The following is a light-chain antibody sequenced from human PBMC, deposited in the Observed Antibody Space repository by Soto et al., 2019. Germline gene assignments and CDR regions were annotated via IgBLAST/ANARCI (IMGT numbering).Light chain of an antibody. J-gene: IGKJ5*01. V-gene: IGKV3-11*01. CDR2: DAA. CDR1: QSVSRY. Sequence: EIVLTQSPATLSVSPGDRATLSCRASQSVSRYLAWYQQKASQAPRLVMYDAATRATGIPDRFSGSGSGTDFTLTISSLEPEDFAVYYCQQRGNWPLTFGQGTRLEIQ. CDR3: QQRGNWPLT.